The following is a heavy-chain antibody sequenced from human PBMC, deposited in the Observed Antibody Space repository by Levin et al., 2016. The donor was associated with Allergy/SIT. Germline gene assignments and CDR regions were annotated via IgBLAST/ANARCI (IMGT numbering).Heavy chain of an antibody. D-gene: IGHD5-12*01. CDR3: AKRLGYSGSNTPLDS. Sequence: GESLKISCAASGFTFNNYAMSWVRQAPGKGLEWVSTISGSHPGTYYADSVKGRFTISRDNSKNTLDLLLNSLKAEDTAVYYCAKRLGYSGSNTPLDSWGQGTLVTVSS. J-gene: IGHJ4*02. V-gene: IGHV3-23*01. CDR1: GFTFNNYA. CDR2: ISGSHPGT.